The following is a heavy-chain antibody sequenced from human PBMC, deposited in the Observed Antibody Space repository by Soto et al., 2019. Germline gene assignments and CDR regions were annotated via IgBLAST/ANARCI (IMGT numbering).Heavy chain of an antibody. CDR3: ARASYDSSGYYSIEFDY. J-gene: IGHJ4*02. D-gene: IGHD3-22*01. CDR2: INAGNGNT. Sequence: QVQLVQSGAEVKKPGASVKVSCKASGYTFTSYAMHWVRQAPGQRLEWMGWINAGNGNTKYSQKFQGRVTITRDTSASTAYMELSSLRSEDTAVYYCARASYDSSGYYSIEFDYWGQGTLVTVSS. CDR1: GYTFTSYA. V-gene: IGHV1-3*01.